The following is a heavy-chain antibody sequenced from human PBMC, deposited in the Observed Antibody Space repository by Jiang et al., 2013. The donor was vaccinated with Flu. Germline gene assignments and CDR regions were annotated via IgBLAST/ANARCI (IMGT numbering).Heavy chain of an antibody. Sequence: LVESGGGVVQPGRSLRLSCAASGFTFYSHGMHWVRQAPGKGLEWVAVIWDDGSNKYYADSVKGRFTISRDNSKNTLYLQMNSLRDEDTAVYYCARDPTSYGNYFDYWGPGNPGHRLL. CDR3: ARDPTSYGNYFDY. CDR2: IWDDGSNK. V-gene: IGHV3-33*01. CDR1: GFTFYSHG. J-gene: IGHJ4*02. D-gene: IGHD4-17*01.